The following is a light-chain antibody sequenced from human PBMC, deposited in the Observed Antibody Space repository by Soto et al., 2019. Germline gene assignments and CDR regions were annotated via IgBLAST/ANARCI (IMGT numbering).Light chain of an antibody. Sequence: EIVMTQSPATLSVSPGERATLSCRASQSVRSNLAWYQQKPGRAPRLLIYGASTRAIGIPARFSGSGSGTEFTLTISSLQSEDFAVYYCQQYNNWPPYTFGQGTKVDIK. CDR3: QQYNNWPPYT. V-gene: IGKV3D-15*01. J-gene: IGKJ2*01. CDR2: GAS. CDR1: QSVRSN.